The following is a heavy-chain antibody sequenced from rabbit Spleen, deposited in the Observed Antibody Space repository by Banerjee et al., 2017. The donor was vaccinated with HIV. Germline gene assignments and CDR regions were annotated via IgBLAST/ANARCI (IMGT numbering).Heavy chain of an antibody. CDR3: ARHYVGDGYADYYGMDL. J-gene: IGHJ6*01. CDR2: IYAGSSGST. CDR1: GFSFSNKAV. Sequence: QEQLVESGGGLVQPGGSLKLSCTASGFSFSNKAVMCWVRQAPGKGLEWIACIYAGSSGSTYYASWAKGRFTISKTSSTTVTLQMTSLTAADTATYLCARHYVGDGYADYYGMDLWGPGTLVTVS. D-gene: IGHD6-1*01. V-gene: IGHV1S45*01.